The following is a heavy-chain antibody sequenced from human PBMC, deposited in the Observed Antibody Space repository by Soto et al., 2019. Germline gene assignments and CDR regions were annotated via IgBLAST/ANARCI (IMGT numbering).Heavy chain of an antibody. CDR2: ISSSSSYI. CDR3: ARDATRDSYGYLAPPNDY. CDR1: GFTFSSYW. Sequence: GGSLRLSCAASGFTFSSYWMHWVRQAPGKGLVWVSSISSSSSYIYYADSVKGRFTISRDNAKNSLYLQMNSLRAEDTAVYYCARDATRDSYGYLAPPNDYWGQGTLVTVSS. D-gene: IGHD5-18*01. V-gene: IGHV3-21*01. J-gene: IGHJ4*02.